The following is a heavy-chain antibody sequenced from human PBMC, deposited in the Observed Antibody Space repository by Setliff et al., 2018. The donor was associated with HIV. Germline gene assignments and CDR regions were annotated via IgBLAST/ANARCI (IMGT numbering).Heavy chain of an antibody. V-gene: IGHV3-15*01. J-gene: IGHJ5*02. CDR3: TTEDPWLRFGH. D-gene: IGHD5-12*01. CDR2: IKRKSDGGTA. CDR1: GLKLSFSFAW. Sequence: GSLRLSCTASGLKLSFSFAWLSWVRQVPGKGLEWVGRIKRKSDGGTADYGAPVQGRFTISRDDSKKTLYLQMNNLKTEDTGVYYCTTEDPWLRFGHWGQGTLVTVSS.